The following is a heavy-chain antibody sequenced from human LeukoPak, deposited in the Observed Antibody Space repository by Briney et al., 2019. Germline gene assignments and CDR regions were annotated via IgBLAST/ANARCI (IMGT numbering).Heavy chain of an antibody. V-gene: IGHV4-59*08. CDR3: ARLGDSTSRLYYFDY. Sequence: SETLCLTCTVSGGSISSYYWSWIRQPPGKGLEWIGYISYSGGTYYNPSLKSRVTISVDTSKSQFSLKLSSVTAADTAVYYCARLGDSTSRLYYFDYWGQGTLGTLSS. D-gene: IGHD6-6*01. J-gene: IGHJ4*02. CDR2: ISYSGGT. CDR1: GGSISSYY.